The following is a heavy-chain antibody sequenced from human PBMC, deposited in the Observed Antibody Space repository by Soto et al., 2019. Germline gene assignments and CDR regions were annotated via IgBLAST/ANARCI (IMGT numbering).Heavy chain of an antibody. CDR1: GYSFNSYW. J-gene: IGHJ6*02. CDR2: IDPSDSYT. D-gene: IGHD3-10*01. Sequence: GESMTISYKGSGYSFNSYWTSWVPQMPGKDFEGMVRIDPSDSYTNYSPAFQGHVTISADKSISTAYLQWSSLKASDTAMYYCARAGKYYYGSGSYYGMDVWGQGTTVTVSS. V-gene: IGHV5-10-1*01. CDR3: ARAGKYYYGSGSYYGMDV.